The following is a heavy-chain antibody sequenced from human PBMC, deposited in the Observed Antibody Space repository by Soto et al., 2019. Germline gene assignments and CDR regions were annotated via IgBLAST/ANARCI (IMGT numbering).Heavy chain of an antibody. J-gene: IGHJ6*02. CDR3: ARDKGNSISSTYGIDV. CDR1: RFTFSDYY. CDR2: ISSRSSYT. D-gene: IGHD6-6*01. V-gene: IGHV3-11*06. Sequence: QVQLVESGGGLVQPGGSLRLSCAASRFTFSDYYMSWIRQAPGKGLEWVAYISSRSSYTNYADSVRGRFTISRDNAKNSVYLQLNILRAEDTAVYFCARDKGNSISSTYGIDVWGQGTTVTVSS.